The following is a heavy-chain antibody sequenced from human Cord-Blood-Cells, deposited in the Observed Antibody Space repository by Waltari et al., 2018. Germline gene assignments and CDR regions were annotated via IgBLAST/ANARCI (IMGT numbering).Heavy chain of an antibody. V-gene: IGHV1-2*02. CDR3: ASLYCSSTSCYKYFQH. CDR2: INPNSGGT. D-gene: IGHD2-2*02. J-gene: IGHJ1*01. Sequence: INPNSGGTNYAQKFQGRVTMTRDTSISTAYMELSRLRSDDTAVYYCASLYCSSTSCYKYFQHWGQGTLVTVSS.